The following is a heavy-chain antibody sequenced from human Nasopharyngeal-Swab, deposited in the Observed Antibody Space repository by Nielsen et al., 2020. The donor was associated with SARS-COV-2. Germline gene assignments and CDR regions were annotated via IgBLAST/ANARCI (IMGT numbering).Heavy chain of an antibody. CDR2: IFHNGNT. Sequence: SETLSLTCTVSGGSISNYYWSWIRQPPGKGLEWIGHIFHNGNTNYNPSLKSRVTISVDPSKNQFSLKLRSVTAADTAVYYCARAITILGAAPWFDPWGQGTLVTVSS. J-gene: IGHJ5*02. CDR1: GGSISNYY. D-gene: IGHD3-3*01. CDR3: ARAITILGAAPWFDP. V-gene: IGHV4-59*01.